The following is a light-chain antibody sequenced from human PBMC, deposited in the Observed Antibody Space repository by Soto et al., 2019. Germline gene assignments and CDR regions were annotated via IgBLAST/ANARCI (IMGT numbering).Light chain of an antibody. CDR3: QQANSFPRT. J-gene: IGKJ1*01. CDR1: QAISTW. V-gene: IGKV1D-12*01. CDR2: SAS. Sequence: DIQMTQSPSSVSASVGDRVTITCRASQAISTWLAWYQQNPGKAPKLLIYSASNLQSGVPSRFSGRGSGTDFTLPISSLQPEDFATYYCQQANSFPRTFGQGTKVEIK.